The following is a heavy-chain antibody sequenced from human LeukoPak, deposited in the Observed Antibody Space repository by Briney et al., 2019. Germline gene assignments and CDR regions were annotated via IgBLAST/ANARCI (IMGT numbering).Heavy chain of an antibody. D-gene: IGHD1-26*01. V-gene: IGHV1-2*02. J-gene: IGHJ4*02. CDR1: GYTFTGYY. CDR3: ARDKWELLPLGFDY. CDR2: INPNSGGT. Sequence: ASVKVSCKASGYTFTGYYMHWVRQAPGQGLEWMGWINPNSGGTNYAQKFQGRVTMTRDTSISTAYMELSRLRSDDTAVYYCARDKWELLPLGFDYWGQGTLVTVSS.